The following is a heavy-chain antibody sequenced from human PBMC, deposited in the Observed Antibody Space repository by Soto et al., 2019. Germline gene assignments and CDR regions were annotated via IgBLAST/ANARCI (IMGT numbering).Heavy chain of an antibody. CDR3: ARGGTSGSAVFNWFDP. V-gene: IGHV4-59*02. CDR2: IHHSGGT. D-gene: IGHD3-10*01. CDR1: GASVSSYS. Sequence: PSETLSLTCSVTGASVSSYSWSWIRQSPGKGLEWIGYIHHSGGTNYTPSLRSRVTISVDTSKNQLALNLTSLTAADTAVYYCARGGTSGSAVFNWFDPWGQGTLVTVSS. J-gene: IGHJ5*02.